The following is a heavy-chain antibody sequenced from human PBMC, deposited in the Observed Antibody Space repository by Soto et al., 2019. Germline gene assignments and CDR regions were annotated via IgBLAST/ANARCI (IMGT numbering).Heavy chain of an antibody. Sequence: GESLKISCKGSGYSFTSYWISWVRRMPGKGLEWMGRIDPSDSYTNYSPSFQGHVTISADKSISTAYLQWSSLKASDTAMYYCASLPRFSNYYYGMDVWGQGTTVTVSS. CDR3: ASLPRFSNYYYGMDV. CDR2: IDPSDSYT. D-gene: IGHD3-3*01. CDR1: GYSFTSYW. V-gene: IGHV5-10-1*01. J-gene: IGHJ6*02.